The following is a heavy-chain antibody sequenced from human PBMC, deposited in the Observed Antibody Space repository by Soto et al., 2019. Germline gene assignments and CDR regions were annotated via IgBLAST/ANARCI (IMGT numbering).Heavy chain of an antibody. V-gene: IGHV4-39*01. J-gene: IGHJ5*02. CDR1: GGSISSSSYY. CDR3: ARLGGDYDFWSGYYSGWFDP. Sequence: QLQLQESGPGLVKPSETLSLTCTVSGGSISSSSYYWGWIRQPPGKGLEWIGSIYYSGSTYYNPSLQRRVTISVDTSKNQFSLKLSSVTAADTAVYYCARLGGDYDFWSGYYSGWFDPWGQGTLVTVSS. D-gene: IGHD3-3*01. CDR2: IYYSGST.